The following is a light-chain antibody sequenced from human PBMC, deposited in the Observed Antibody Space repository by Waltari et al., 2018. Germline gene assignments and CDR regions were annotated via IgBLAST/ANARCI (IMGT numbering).Light chain of an antibody. J-gene: IGKJ2*01. CDR2: DAS. CDR1: QSVSSNY. CDR3: QQYGSSPPYT. V-gene: IGKV3-20*01. Sequence: EIVLTQSPGTLSLSPGERATLSCRASQSVSSNYLAWYQQKPGQAPRLLIYDASNRASGIPDRFSGTGSGTDFTLTISSLEPEDFAIYYCQQYGSSPPYTFGQGTKLEI.